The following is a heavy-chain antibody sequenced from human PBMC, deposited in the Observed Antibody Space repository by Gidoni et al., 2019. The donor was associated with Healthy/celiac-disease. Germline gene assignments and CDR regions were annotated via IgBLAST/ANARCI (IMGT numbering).Heavy chain of an antibody. V-gene: IGHV4-39*01. Sequence: LSLKSRVTISVDTSKNQFSLKLSSETAADTAVYYCARLVLLRYYFDYWGQGTLVTVSS. CDR3: ARLVLLRYYFDY. J-gene: IGHJ4*02. D-gene: IGHD3-9*01.